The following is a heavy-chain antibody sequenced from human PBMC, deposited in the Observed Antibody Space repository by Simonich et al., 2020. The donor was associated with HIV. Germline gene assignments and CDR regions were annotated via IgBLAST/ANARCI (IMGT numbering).Heavy chain of an antibody. J-gene: IGHJ3*02. Sequence: EVQLVQSGAAVKKPGESLKIYCKGFGYTFPNYWIGWVRQMPGKGLKWMGISYPGEPDTTYSPSFQGQVTSSADKSISTAYLQGSSLKASDTAMYYGVRRMAGTDAFDIWGQGTMVTVSS. CDR3: VRRMAGTDAFDI. D-gene: IGHD6-19*01. CDR1: GYTFPNYW. CDR2: SYPGEPDT. V-gene: IGHV5-51*03.